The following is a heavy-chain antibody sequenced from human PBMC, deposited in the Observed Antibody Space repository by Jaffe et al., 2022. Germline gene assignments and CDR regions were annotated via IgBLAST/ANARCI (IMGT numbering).Heavy chain of an antibody. CDR3: ARFNSGWYDYFDY. V-gene: IGHV3-23*01. Sequence: DVQLLESGGGLVQAGGSLRLSCAASGFRFNGYAMSWVRQAPGKGLEWVSLMSASGHTTSYADSVKGRFTISRDNSQNTLYLQMNSLRVEDTALYYCARFNSGWYDYFDYWGQGTLVTVSS. CDR1: GFRFNGYA. D-gene: IGHD6-19*01. CDR2: MSASGHTT. J-gene: IGHJ4*02.